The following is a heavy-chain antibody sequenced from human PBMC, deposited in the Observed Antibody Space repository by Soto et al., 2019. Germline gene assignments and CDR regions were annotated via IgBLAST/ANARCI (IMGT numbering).Heavy chain of an antibody. D-gene: IGHD5-18*01. J-gene: IGHJ4*02. V-gene: IGHV4-30-2*01. CDR1: GGSISNAAYS. CDR2: IYPSGMP. Sequence: SETLSLPCAVSGGSISNAAYSWSWIRQPPGKGLEWIGYIYPSGMPFYNPSLRSRVTISIDRSNDQFSLNLKSVTAADTAVYYCARERGGYGLFDSWGQGTLVTVSS. CDR3: ARERGGYGLFDS.